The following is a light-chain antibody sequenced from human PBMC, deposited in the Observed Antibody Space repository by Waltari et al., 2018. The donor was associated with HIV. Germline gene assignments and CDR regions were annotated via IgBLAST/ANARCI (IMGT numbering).Light chain of an antibody. CDR3: QAWDSGIH. Sequence: YELTQPPSVSVSPGQTVSITCSGDKLGDKYACWYQQRSGQSPVVVIYQDTKRPSGIPERFSGSNSGNTATLTSSGTQAVDEAIYYCQAWDSGIHFGGGTKLTVL. J-gene: IGLJ2*01. V-gene: IGLV3-1*01. CDR2: QDT. CDR1: KLGDKY.